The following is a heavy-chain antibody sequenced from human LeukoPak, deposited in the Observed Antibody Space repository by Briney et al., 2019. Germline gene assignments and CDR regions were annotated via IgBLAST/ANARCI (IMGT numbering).Heavy chain of an antibody. D-gene: IGHD3-22*01. CDR1: GYSFTSYW. J-gene: IGHJ3*02. CDR2: IYPGDSDT. Sequence: GESLKISCKGSGYSFTSYWIGWVRQMPGKGLEWMGIIYPGDSDTRYSPSFQGQVTISADKSISTAYLQWSSLKASDTAMFYCARAYDSSGYFSSNDALDIWGQGTMVTVSS. V-gene: IGHV5-51*01. CDR3: ARAYDSSGYFSSNDALDI.